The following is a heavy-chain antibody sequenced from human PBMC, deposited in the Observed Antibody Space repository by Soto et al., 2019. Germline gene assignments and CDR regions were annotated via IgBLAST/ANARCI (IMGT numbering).Heavy chain of an antibody. V-gene: IGHV3-15*01. CDR2: IKSKFDGETI. CDR3: ARDANWNYRDY. D-gene: IGHD1-20*01. Sequence: GGSLRLSCAASGINFSRAWMSWVRQAPGKGLEWVGRIKSKFDGETIDYAAPVKGRFTISRDNAKNSLYLQMNSLRAEDTAVYYCARDANWNYRDYWGQGTLVTVSS. CDR1: GINFSRAW. J-gene: IGHJ4*02.